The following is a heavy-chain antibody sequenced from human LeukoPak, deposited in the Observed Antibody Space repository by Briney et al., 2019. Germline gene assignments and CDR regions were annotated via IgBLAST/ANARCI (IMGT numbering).Heavy chain of an antibody. Sequence: SETLSLTCGVSGYSISNTYYWGWIRQPPGKGLEWIASIYNSGSTYYNPSLKSRVTISVDTSKNQFSLKLSSVTAADTAVYSCARNVSTGYFDYWGQGTLVTVSS. V-gene: IGHV4-38-2*01. D-gene: IGHD3-10*02. CDR2: IYNSGST. J-gene: IGHJ4*02. CDR3: ARNVSTGYFDY. CDR1: GYSISNTYY.